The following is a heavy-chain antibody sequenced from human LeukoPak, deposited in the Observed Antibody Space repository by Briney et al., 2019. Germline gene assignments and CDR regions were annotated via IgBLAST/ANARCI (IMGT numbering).Heavy chain of an antibody. V-gene: IGHV3-48*03. CDR2: ISSSGSTI. CDR1: GFTFSSYE. D-gene: IGHD5-24*01. J-gene: IGHJ4*02. Sequence: GGSLRLSCAASGFTFSSYEMNWVRQAPGKGLEWVSYISSSGSTIYYADSVKGRFTISRDNAKNSLYLQMNSLRAEDTAVYYCARDSTTIRGFDYWGQGTLVTVSS. CDR3: ARDSTTIRGFDY.